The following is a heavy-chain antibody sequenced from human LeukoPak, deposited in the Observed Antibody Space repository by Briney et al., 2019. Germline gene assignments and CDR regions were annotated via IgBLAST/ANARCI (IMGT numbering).Heavy chain of an antibody. CDR3: ARKVLSGSRYFDY. D-gene: IGHD1-26*01. CDR1: GFTFGSFE. V-gene: IGHV3-48*03. CDR2: ISSSASTI. J-gene: IGHJ4*02. Sequence: GGSLRLSCAASGFTFGSFEMNWVRQAPGKGLEWVSYISSSASTIYYADSVKGRFTISRDNAKNSLFLQMNSLRAEDTAVYYCARKVLSGSRYFDYWGQGTLVTVSS.